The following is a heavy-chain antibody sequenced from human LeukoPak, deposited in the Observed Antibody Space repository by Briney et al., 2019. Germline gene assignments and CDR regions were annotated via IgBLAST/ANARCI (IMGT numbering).Heavy chain of an antibody. CDR2: ISGSGVST. Sequence: GGSLRLSCAASGFTFSSYAMSWVRQAPGKGLEWVSGISGSGVSTSYADSVKGRVTISRDNSKNTLYLQMNSLRAEDTAVYYCITPLPYSAQGGQGTLVTVSS. J-gene: IGHJ4*02. D-gene: IGHD2-21*01. CDR1: GFTFSSYA. V-gene: IGHV3-23*01. CDR3: ITPLPYSAQ.